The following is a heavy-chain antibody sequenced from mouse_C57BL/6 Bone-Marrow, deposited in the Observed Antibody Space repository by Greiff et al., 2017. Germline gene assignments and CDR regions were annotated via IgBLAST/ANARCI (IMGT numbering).Heavy chain of an antibody. CDR2: INYDGSST. D-gene: IGHD1-1*01. Sequence: EVQRVESEGGLVQPGSSMKLSCTASGFTFSDYYMAWVRQVPEKGLEWVANINYDGSSTYYLDSLKSRFIISRDNAKNILYLQMSSLKSEDTATYYCARVYYGSSYHYFDYWGQGTTLTVSS. CDR1: GFTFSDYY. J-gene: IGHJ2*01. CDR3: ARVYYGSSYHYFDY. V-gene: IGHV5-16*01.